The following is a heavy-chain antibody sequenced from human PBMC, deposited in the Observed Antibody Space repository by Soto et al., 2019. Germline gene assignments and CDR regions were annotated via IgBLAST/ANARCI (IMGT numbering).Heavy chain of an antibody. CDR1: GFTFSDHH. Sequence: EVHLVESGGGLVQPGGSLRLSCAASGFTFSDHHMDWVRQAPGKGLEWVGRTRNKANSYTTEYAASVKGRFTISRDDSNNSLYLQMNSLKTEDTAVYYCSRDLGSWGQGTLVTVSS. CDR3: SRDLGS. CDR2: TRNKANSYTT. J-gene: IGHJ5*02. V-gene: IGHV3-72*01.